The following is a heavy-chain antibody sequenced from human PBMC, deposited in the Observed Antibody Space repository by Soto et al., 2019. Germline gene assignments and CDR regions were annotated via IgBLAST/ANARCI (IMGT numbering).Heavy chain of an antibody. CDR1: GGTFSSYA. CDR2: IIPIFGTA. V-gene: IGHV1-69*01. D-gene: IGHD2-21*02. CDR3: ARWVVTRLNYYYYGMDV. Sequence: FVKVSCKASGGTFSSYAISWVRQAPGQGLEWMGGIIPIFGTANYAQKFQGRVTITADESTSTAYMELSSLRSEDTAVYYCARWVVTRLNYYYYGMDVWGHGTTVTVSS. J-gene: IGHJ6*02.